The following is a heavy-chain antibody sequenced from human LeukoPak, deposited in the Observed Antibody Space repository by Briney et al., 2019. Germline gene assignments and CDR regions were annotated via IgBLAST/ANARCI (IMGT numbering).Heavy chain of an antibody. CDR3: AKDCIAAAGRDAFDI. D-gene: IGHD6-13*01. V-gene: IGHV3-23*01. CDR2: ISGSGGST. Sequence: GGSLRLSCAASGFTFSSYAMSWVRQAPGKGLEGVSAISGSGGSTYYADSVKGRFTISRDNSKNTLYLQVKSLRREDRAVYYCAKDCIAAAGRDAFDIWGQGTMVTVSS. J-gene: IGHJ3*02. CDR1: GFTFSSYA.